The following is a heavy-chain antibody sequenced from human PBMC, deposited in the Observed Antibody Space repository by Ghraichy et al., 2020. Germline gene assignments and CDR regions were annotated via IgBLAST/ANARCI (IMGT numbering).Heavy chain of an antibody. D-gene: IGHD6-13*01. Sequence: ASVKVSCKASGYTFTSYYMHWVRQAPGQGLEWMGIINPSGGSTSYAQKFQVRVTMTRDTSTSTVYMELSSLRSEDTAVYYCASIAAAGPIDYWGQGTLVTVSS. V-gene: IGHV1-46*01. CDR1: GYTFTSYY. CDR3: ASIAAAGPIDY. CDR2: INPSGGST. J-gene: IGHJ4*02.